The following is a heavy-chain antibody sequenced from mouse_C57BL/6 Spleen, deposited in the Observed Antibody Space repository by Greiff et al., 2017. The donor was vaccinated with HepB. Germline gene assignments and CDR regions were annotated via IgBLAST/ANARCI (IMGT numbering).Heavy chain of an antibody. CDR2: INPYNGDT. D-gene: IGHD1-1*01. J-gene: IGHJ3*01. Sequence: VQLKQSGPELVKPGDSVKISCKASGYSFTGYFMNWVMQSHGKSLEWIGRINPYNGDTFYNQKFKGKATLTVDKSSSTAHMELRSLTSEDSAVYYCARSGDYYGSSYWFAYWGQGTLVTVSA. CDR1: GYSFTGYF. V-gene: IGHV1-20*01. CDR3: ARSGDYYGSSYWFAY.